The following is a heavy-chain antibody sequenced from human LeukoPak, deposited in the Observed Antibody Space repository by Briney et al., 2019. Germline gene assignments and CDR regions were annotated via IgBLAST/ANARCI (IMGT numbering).Heavy chain of an antibody. CDR3: ARGHADSSGSWYGRFDY. J-gene: IGHJ4*02. Sequence: PGGSLRLSCAASGFTFSSYEMNWVRQAPGKGLEWVSVIYGGGNTYYADSVKGRFTISRDNSKNTLYLQMNSLRAEDTAVFYCARGHADSSGSWYGRFDYWGQGTLVTVSS. D-gene: IGHD6-13*01. CDR1: GFTFSSYE. CDR2: IYGGGNT. V-gene: IGHV3-53*01.